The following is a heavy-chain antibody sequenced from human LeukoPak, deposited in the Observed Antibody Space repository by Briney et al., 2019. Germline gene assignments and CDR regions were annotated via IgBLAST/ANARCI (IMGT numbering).Heavy chain of an antibody. J-gene: IGHJ4*02. CDR1: GYTFTSYG. CDR2: ISAYNGNT. Sequence: ASAKVSSKASGYTFTSYGISWVRQAPGQGLEWMGWISAYNGNTNYAQKLQGRVTMTTDTSTRTAYMELRSLRSDDTAVYYCASGDEAGYSSGWYAYWGQGTLVTVSS. D-gene: IGHD6-19*01. CDR3: ASGDEAGYSSGWYAY. V-gene: IGHV1-18*01.